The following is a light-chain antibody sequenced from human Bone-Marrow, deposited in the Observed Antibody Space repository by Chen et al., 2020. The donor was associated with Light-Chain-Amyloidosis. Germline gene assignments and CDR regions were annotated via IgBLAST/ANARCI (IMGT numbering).Light chain of an antibody. CDR3: QVWDRSSDRPV. CDR2: DDS. J-gene: IGLJ3*02. CDR1: NIGNTS. V-gene: IGLV3-21*02. Sequence: SYVLTQPSSVSVAPGQTATIACGGNNIGNTSVHWDQKTPGQAPLLVVYDDSDRPSGIPERLSGSNSGNAATLTISRVEAGDEADYYCQVWDRSSDRPVFGGGNKLTVL.